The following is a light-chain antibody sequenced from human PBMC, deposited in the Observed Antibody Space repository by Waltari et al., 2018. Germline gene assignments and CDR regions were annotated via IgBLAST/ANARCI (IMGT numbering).Light chain of an antibody. J-gene: IGLJ3*02. CDR3: QSFDSSYHKM. CDR1: TGSIAGNY. CDR2: EDN. Sequence: NFVLTQPHSVSESPGKTVTISCTRSTGSIAGNYVQWFQQRPGSAPTTVIYEDNQRPSWVPFPFSGFLHSSSNSASLTISELKTEHAADYYCQSFDSSYHKMFGVKTKLTLL. V-gene: IGLV6-57*03.